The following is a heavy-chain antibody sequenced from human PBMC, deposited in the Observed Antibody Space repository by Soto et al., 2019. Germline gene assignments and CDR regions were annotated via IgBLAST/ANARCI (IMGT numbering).Heavy chain of an antibody. CDR2: IRGRSKKFVT. V-gene: IGHV3-73*01. J-gene: IGHJ4*02. CDR3: TARGGDSLQDI. CDR1: GFNFSDSA. Sequence: EVQLVESGGGLVQPGGSLKVSCAGLGFNFSDSALHWVRQPSGKGLEWIGRIRGRSKKFVTSYATSVRGRFSLSRDVSRNTAYLQMNSLRDDDTGVYFCTARGGDSLQDIWCQGTLVTVSS. D-gene: IGHD4-17*01.